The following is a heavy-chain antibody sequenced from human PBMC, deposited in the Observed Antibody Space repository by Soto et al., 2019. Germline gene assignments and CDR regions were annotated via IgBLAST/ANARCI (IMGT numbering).Heavy chain of an antibody. J-gene: IGHJ2*01. Sequence: QVQLVQSGAEVKNPGASVKVSCKSSGYTFTSYGISWVRQAPGQGLEWMGWISAYNGNTNYAQKLQGRVTMTTDTSTRTAYMELRSLRSDDTAVYYCARVSSGSYRIDWYFDLWGRGPLVTVSS. CDR3: ARVSSGSYRIDWYFDL. CDR2: ISAYNGNT. D-gene: IGHD1-26*01. V-gene: IGHV1-18*04. CDR1: GYTFTSYG.